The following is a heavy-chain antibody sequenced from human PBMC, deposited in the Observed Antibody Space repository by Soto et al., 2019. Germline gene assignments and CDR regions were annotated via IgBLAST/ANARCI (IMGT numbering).Heavy chain of an antibody. V-gene: IGHV3-7*01. J-gene: IGHJ4*02. CDR2: ISPAGSQK. D-gene: IGHD3-22*01. CDR3: VRDQGYYGFEY. CDR1: GFTFSNHW. Sequence: EVQLVESGGGLVQPGGSLRLSCAASGFTFSNHWMGWVRQAPGKGLEWVADISPAGSQKYYLDSVKGRFTISRDNAQTSLYLQMNCLGAEDTAVYFCVRDQGYYGFEYWCQGTGVTVSS.